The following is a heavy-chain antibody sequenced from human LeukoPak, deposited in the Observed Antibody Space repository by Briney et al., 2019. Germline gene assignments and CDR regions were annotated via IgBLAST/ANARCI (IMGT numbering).Heavy chain of an antibody. D-gene: IGHD2-15*01. CDR3: ARMVGRGGYYFDY. J-gene: IGHJ4*02. CDR1: GYTFTSYD. V-gene: IGHV1-18*01. Sequence: ASVKVSCKASGYTFTSYDISWVRQAPGQGLEWLGWIIAYNGNTNYAQNLQGRVTMTTDTSTSTAYMELRSLRSDDTAVYYCARMVGRGGYYFDYWGQGTLVTVSP. CDR2: IIAYNGNT.